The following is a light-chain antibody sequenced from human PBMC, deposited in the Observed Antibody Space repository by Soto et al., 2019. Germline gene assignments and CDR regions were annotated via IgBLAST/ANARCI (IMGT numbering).Light chain of an antibody. CDR1: SSDVGNYIF. V-gene: IGLV2-14*01. J-gene: IGLJ1*01. CDR2: DIN. CDR3: VSYTTSASYV. Sequence: QSALTQPASVSGSPGQSITISCTGTSSDVGNYIFVSWYRQHPGKAPKLMIYDINNRPSGVSNRFSGSKSGNTASLTISGLQVEDEADYYCVSYTTSASYVFGTGTKVTVL.